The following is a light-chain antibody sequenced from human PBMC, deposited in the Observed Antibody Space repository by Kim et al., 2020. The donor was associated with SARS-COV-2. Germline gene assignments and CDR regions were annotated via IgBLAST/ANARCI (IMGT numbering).Light chain of an antibody. CDR2: AAS. CDR1: LDISNY. CDR3: QQFNSFPLT. V-gene: IGKV1-9*01. Sequence: IQLTQSPSSLSASVGDRVTITCRASLDISNYLTWYQQKPGKAPKLLIYAASTLQSGVPSRFSGSGSGTDFTLTISRLQPEDFATYYCQQFNSFPLTFGGGTKVDIK. J-gene: IGKJ4*01.